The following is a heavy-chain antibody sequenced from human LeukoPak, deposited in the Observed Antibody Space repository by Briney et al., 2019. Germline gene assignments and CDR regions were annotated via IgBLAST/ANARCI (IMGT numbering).Heavy chain of an antibody. J-gene: IGHJ3*02. D-gene: IGHD3-3*01. CDR3: TSSNYDFWSGYYPDAFDI. CDR2: IYYSGST. Sequence: SQTLSLTCTVSGGSISSGDYYWSWIRQPPGKGLEWIGYIYYSGSTYYNPSLKGRVTISVDTSKNQFSLKLSSVTAADTAVYYCTSSNYDFWSGYYPDAFDIWGQGTMVTVSS. V-gene: IGHV4-30-4*08. CDR1: GGSISSGDYY.